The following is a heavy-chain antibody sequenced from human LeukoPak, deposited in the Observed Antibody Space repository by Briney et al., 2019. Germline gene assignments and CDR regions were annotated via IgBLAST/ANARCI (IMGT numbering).Heavy chain of an antibody. CDR3: VKGAWFGDQHPYFFEF. J-gene: IGHJ4*02. D-gene: IGHD3-10*01. CDR2: ISYNGGST. CDR1: GLTFSSYG. Sequence: PGGSLKLSCSASGLTFSSYGMHWVRQAPGKGLEYVSIISYNGGSTYYADSVKGRFTISRDNSKNTLYLQMSSLRAEDTAVYYCVKGAWFGDQHPYFFEFWGQGTLVTVSS. V-gene: IGHV3-64D*06.